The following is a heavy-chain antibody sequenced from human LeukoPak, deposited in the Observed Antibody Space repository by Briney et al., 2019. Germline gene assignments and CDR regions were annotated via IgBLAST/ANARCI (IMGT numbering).Heavy chain of an antibody. Sequence: PSETLSLTCAVSGGSISSGSYYWSWIRQPAGTGLEWIGRIYTSGSTNYNPSLKSRVTISVDTSKNQFSLKLSSVTAADTAVYYCARVTIFGVVRAFDIWGQGTMVTVSS. J-gene: IGHJ3*02. CDR1: GGSISSGSYY. CDR3: ARVTIFGVVRAFDI. CDR2: IYTSGST. D-gene: IGHD3-3*01. V-gene: IGHV4-61*02.